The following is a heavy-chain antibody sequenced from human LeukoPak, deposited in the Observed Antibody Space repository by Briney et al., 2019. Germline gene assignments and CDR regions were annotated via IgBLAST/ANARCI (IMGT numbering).Heavy chain of an antibody. CDR1: GYSISSGCY. CDR3: ARAPGSGWSD. CDR2: ISNSGDT. V-gene: IGHV4-38-2*01. D-gene: IGHD6-19*01. J-gene: IGHJ4*02. Sequence: SDTLSLTCAVSGYSISSGCYWGWIRQPPGEGLEWIGAISNSGDTYYKPSLKSRLIISLDTFKNHFSLSLISVTAADTAVYYCARAPGSGWSDWGRGTLVTVSS.